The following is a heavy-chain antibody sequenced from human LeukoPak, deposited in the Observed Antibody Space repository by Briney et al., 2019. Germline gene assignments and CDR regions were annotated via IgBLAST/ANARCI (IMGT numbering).Heavy chain of an antibody. J-gene: IGHJ4*02. V-gene: IGHV1-2*02. CDR1: GYTFTCYY. D-gene: IGHD4-17*01. CDR3: ARDRAYDYGVYVFLH. Sequence: ASVKVSCKASGYTFTCYYMHWVRHAPGQGLEWMGWINPNSGGTNYAQKFQGSVTMTRDTSISTAYMELSRLRSDDTAVYYCARDRAYDYGVYVFLHWGQGTLVTVSS. CDR2: INPNSGGT.